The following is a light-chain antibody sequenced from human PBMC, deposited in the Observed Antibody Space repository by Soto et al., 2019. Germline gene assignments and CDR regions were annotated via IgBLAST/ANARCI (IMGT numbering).Light chain of an antibody. J-gene: IGLJ1*01. CDR1: SSDVGGYNY. Sequence: QSVLTPPRSVSGSPGQSVTISCTGTSSDVGGYNYVSWYQQHPGKAPKLMIYDVSKRPSGVPDRFSGSKSGNTASLTISGLQAEDEADYYCCSYAGSYTFVFGTGTKV. CDR2: DVS. CDR3: CSYAGSYTFV. V-gene: IGLV2-11*01.